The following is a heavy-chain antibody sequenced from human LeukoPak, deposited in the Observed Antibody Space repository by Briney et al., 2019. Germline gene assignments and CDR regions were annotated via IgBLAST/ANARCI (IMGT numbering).Heavy chain of an antibody. CDR2: IYHSGST. CDR1: GYSISSGYY. J-gene: IGHJ4*02. Sequence: SETLSLTCTVSGYSISSGYYWGWIRQPPGKGLEWIGSIYHSGSTYYNPSLKSRVTISVDTSKNQFSLKLSSVTAADTAVYYCARATGTDSFDYWGQGTLVTVSS. V-gene: IGHV4-38-2*02. D-gene: IGHD1-1*01. CDR3: ARATGTDSFDY.